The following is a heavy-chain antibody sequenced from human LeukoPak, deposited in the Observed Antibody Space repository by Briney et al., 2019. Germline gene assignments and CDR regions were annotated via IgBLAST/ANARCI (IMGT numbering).Heavy chain of an antibody. Sequence: SQTLSLTCTVSGGSISSGSYYWSWIRQPPGKGLEWIGEINHSGSTNYNPSLKSRVTISVDTSKNQFSLKLSSVTAADTAVYYCARGVRGVIRYFDYWGQGTLVTVSS. CDR3: ARGVRGVIRYFDY. CDR1: GGSISSGSYY. D-gene: IGHD3-10*01. CDR2: INHSGST. V-gene: IGHV4-39*07. J-gene: IGHJ4*02.